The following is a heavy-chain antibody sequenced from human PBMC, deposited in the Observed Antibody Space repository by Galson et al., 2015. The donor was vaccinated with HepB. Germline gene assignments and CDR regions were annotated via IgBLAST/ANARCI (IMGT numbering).Heavy chain of an antibody. D-gene: IGHD6-19*01. Sequence: SLRLSCAASGFTFSSYGMHWVRQAPGKGLEWVAVISYDGSNKYYADSVKGRFTISRDNSKNTLYLHMSSLRAEDTAVYYCVKGLLWLVRGSRFDYWGQGTLVTVSS. CDR1: GFTFSSYG. V-gene: IGHV3-30*18. CDR2: ISYDGSNK. CDR3: VKGLLWLVRGSRFDY. J-gene: IGHJ4*02.